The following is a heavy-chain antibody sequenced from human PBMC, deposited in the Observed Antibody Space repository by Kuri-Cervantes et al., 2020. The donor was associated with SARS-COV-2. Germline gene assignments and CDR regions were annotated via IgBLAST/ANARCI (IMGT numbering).Heavy chain of an antibody. J-gene: IGHJ4*02. V-gene: IGHV3-21*01. Sequence: GSLRLSCAASGFTFSSYAMHWVRQAPGKGLEWVSSISSSSSYIYYADSVKGRFTISRDNAKNSLYLQMNSLRAEDTAVYYCAREAYSSSWFDYWGQGTLVTVSS. CDR2: ISSSSSYI. D-gene: IGHD6-13*01. CDR3: AREAYSSSWFDY. CDR1: GFTFSSYA.